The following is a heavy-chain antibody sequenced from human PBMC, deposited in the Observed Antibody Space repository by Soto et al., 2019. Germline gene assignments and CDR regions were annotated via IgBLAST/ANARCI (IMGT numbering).Heavy chain of an antibody. CDR1: GFTFSSYW. V-gene: IGHV3-74*01. J-gene: IGHJ6*03. CDR2: INSDGSST. D-gene: IGHD6-13*01. CDR3: ARVRIAAAGDYYYNYMDV. Sequence: EVQLVESGGGLVQPGGSLRLSCAASGFTFSSYWMHWVRQAPGKGLVWVSRINSDGSSTSYADSVKGRVTISRDNAKNTLYLQMNSLSAEDTAVYYCARVRIAAAGDYYYNYMDVWGKGTTVTVSS.